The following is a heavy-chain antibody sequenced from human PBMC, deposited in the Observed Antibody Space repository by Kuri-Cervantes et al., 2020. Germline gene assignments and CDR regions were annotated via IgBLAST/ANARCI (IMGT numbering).Heavy chain of an antibody. D-gene: IGHD4-17*01. CDR2: IYPPDSDT. CDR3: ARRVTEVTTGENWFDP. CDR1: GYSFTNYW. J-gene: IGHJ5*02. Sequence: KVTFKPSGYSFTNYWIGWVRQMPGKGLELMGIIYPPDSDTRYSPSFQGQVIISAARSISPASLQWSSLKASDTAIYYCARRVTEVTTGENWFDPWGEGTLVTVSS. V-gene: IGHV5-51*01.